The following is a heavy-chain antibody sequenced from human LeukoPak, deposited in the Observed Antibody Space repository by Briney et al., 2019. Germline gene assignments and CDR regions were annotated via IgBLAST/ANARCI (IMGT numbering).Heavy chain of an antibody. Sequence: PGGSLRLSCAASGFTFSDYYMRWIRHAPGEGLECVSYISSSGSTIFYADSVKGRFTISRDNAKNSLYLQMNSLRAEDTAVYYCARDGRPDIVVVGNRPTSAYYYGMDVWGQGTTVTVSS. CDR1: GFTFSDYY. V-gene: IGHV3-11*01. CDR2: ISSSGSTI. CDR3: ARDGRPDIVVVGNRPTSAYYYGMDV. J-gene: IGHJ6*02. D-gene: IGHD2-2*01.